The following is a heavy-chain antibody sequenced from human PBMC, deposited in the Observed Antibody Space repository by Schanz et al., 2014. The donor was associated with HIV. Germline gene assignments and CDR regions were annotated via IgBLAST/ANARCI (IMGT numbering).Heavy chain of an antibody. Sequence: QVQLVQSGAGVKKPGASVRVSCKASGYTFSSNDINWVRQASGQGLEWVGWMNPRSGNTGYAQKFQGRVTLTRNTSLTTAYMELSSLTSDDTAVYYCTRGERDASNGVCGGTYFDYWGQGTLVTVSS. CDR2: MNPRSGNT. CDR1: GYTFSSND. D-gene: IGHD2-8*01. V-gene: IGHV1-8*02. J-gene: IGHJ4*02. CDR3: TRGERDASNGVCGGTYFDY.